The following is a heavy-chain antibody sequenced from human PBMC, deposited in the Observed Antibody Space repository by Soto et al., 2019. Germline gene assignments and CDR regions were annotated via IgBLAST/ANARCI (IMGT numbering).Heavy chain of an antibody. D-gene: IGHD5-12*01. CDR2: ISTYNGNT. J-gene: IGHJ4*02. CDR3: AMSSGYEFDY. Sequence: GASVKVSCKTSGYTFTSYGISWVRQAPGQGLEWMGWISTYNGNTNYAQKLQGRVTMTTDTSTSTAYMELRSLRSDDTAVYYCAMSSGYEFDYWGQGTPVTVSS. CDR1: GYTFTSYG. V-gene: IGHV1-18*01.